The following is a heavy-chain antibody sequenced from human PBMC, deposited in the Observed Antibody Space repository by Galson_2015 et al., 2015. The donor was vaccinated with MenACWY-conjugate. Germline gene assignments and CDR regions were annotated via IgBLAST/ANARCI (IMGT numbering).Heavy chain of an antibody. D-gene: IGHD3-9*01. CDR2: ISGNGGST. CDR3: AKDLRPRTFGGRLVIKVPNWFDP. CDR1: GFTFSNYA. Sequence: SLRLSCAASGFTFSNYAMSWVRQAPGKGLEWVSAISGNGGSTYYADSVKGRFTISRDNSKNTLYLQMNSLRAEDTAVYYCAKDLRPRTFGGRLVIKVPNWFDPWGQGTLVTVSS. J-gene: IGHJ5*02. V-gene: IGHV3-23*01.